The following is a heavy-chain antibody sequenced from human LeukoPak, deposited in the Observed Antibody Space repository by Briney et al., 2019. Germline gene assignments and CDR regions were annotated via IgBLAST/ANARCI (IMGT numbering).Heavy chain of an antibody. CDR2: ISYDGSNK. V-gene: IGHV3-30*18. Sequence: GWSLRLSCAASGFTFSSYGMHWVRQAPGKGLEWVAVISYDGSNKYYADSVKGRFTISRDNSKNTLYLQMNSLRAEDTAVYYCAKGLSGVAGTFYYGMEVWGQGTTVTVSS. D-gene: IGHD6-19*01. CDR3: AKGLSGVAGTFYYGMEV. J-gene: IGHJ6*02. CDR1: GFTFSSYG.